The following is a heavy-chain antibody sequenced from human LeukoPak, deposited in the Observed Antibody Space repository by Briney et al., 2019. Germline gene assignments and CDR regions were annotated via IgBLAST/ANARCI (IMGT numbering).Heavy chain of an antibody. CDR1: GYSFTSYW. J-gene: IGHJ4*02. Sequence: GESLRISCQGSGYSFTSYWITWVRQMPGKGLEWMGRIDASDSYNDYSPSFQGHVTISADKASSTAYLQWRSLKASDTAMYYFTSRPGDFHLWGQGTLVTVSS. CDR3: TSRPGDFHL. V-gene: IGHV5-10-1*01. CDR2: IDASDSYN. D-gene: IGHD7-27*01.